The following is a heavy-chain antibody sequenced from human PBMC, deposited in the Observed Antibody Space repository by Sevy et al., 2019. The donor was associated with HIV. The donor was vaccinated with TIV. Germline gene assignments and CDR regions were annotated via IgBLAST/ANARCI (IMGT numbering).Heavy chain of an antibody. D-gene: IGHD3-22*01. J-gene: IGHJ4*02. CDR2: IYWNDDR. CDR3: AHRPSCYDNSGYYPY. Sequence: SGPTLVNPTQTLTLTCTFSGFSVSTSGVAVGWIRQPPGEALEWLAVIYWNDDRRHSPSLKSRLTITRDTSKNQVVLTMTNMDPVDTATYYCAHRPSCYDNSGYYPYWGQGILVTVSS. CDR1: GFSVSTSGVA. V-gene: IGHV2-5*01.